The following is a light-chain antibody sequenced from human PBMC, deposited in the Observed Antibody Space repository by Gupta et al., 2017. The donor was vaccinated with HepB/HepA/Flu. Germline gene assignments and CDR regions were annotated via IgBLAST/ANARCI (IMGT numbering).Light chain of an antibody. J-gene: IGKJ1*01. CDR1: QSVGSSY. CDR3: QQYGSSLWT. Sequence: EIVLTQSPGTLLLSPGERATLSCRASQSVGSSYLAWYQQKPGQAPRLLIYGASSRATSIPDRFSGSGCGTEFTLTISRLEHEDFAVYYCQQYGSSLWTFGQGTKVEIK. V-gene: IGKV3-20*01. CDR2: GAS.